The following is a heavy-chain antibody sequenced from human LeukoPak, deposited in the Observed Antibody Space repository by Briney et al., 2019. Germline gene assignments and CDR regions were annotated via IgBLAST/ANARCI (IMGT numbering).Heavy chain of an antibody. CDR2: IYYSGST. CDR3: ARFSPSLLWFGESNQQPSAETLDY. Sequence: SQTLSLTCTVSGVSISSGGYYWSWIRQHPGKGLEWIGYIYYSGSTYYNPSLKSRVTISVDTSKNQFSLKLSSVTAADTAVYYCARFSPSLLWFGESNQQPSAETLDYWGQGTLVTVSS. V-gene: IGHV4-31*03. D-gene: IGHD3-10*01. CDR1: GVSISSGGYY. J-gene: IGHJ4*02.